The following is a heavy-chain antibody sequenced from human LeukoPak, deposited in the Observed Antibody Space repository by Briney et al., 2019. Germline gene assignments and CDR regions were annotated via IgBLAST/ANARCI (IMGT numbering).Heavy chain of an antibody. Sequence: SESLSLTCAVYGGSFSVYYWSWIRQPPGKGLEWIREINHSGSTNYNPSLKSRVTISVDTSKNQISLKLSSVTAADTAVYYCARGGIWNYDFWSGYYGGLSYFDYWGQGTLVTVSS. J-gene: IGHJ4*02. CDR3: ARGGIWNYDFWSGYYGGLSYFDY. CDR2: INHSGST. V-gene: IGHV4-34*01. CDR1: GGSFSVYY. D-gene: IGHD3-3*01.